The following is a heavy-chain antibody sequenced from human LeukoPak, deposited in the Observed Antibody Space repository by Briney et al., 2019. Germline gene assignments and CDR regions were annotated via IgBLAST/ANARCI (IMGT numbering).Heavy chain of an antibody. CDR3: AALERVDY. D-gene: IGHD1-1*01. CDR2: ITSGSTI. Sequence: RAGGSLRLPCAASGFSFSSYTMNWVRQAPGKGLQWVSSITSGSTIYYADSVKGRFTISRDNAKTSLYLQMNSLRAEDTAVYYCAALERVDYWGQGTLVTVPS. CDR1: GFSFSSYT. J-gene: IGHJ4*02. V-gene: IGHV3-21*01.